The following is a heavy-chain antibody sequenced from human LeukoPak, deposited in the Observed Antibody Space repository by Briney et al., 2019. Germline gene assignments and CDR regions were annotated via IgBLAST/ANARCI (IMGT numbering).Heavy chain of an antibody. V-gene: IGHV4-34*01. Sequence: GSLRLSCAASGFTFSSFAMTWVRQPPGKGLEWIGEINHSGSTNYNPSLKSRVTISVDTSKNQFSLKLSSVTAADTAVYYCARGPKPLWITMVRGVILRYYYGMDVWGQGTTVTVSS. CDR1: GFTFSSFA. J-gene: IGHJ6*02. CDR2: INHSGST. CDR3: ARGPKPLWITMVRGVILRYYYGMDV. D-gene: IGHD3-10*01.